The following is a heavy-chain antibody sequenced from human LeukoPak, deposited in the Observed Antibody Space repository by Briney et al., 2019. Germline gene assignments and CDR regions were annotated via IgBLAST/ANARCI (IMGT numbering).Heavy chain of an antibody. Sequence: GGSLRLSCAASGFTVSSRYISWVRQAPGKGLEWVSVIYPSGSTYYADSVKGRFTISRDNSKNTVYLQMNSLRAEDTAVYFCARDLAGSSGDYFDFWGQGTPVTVSS. V-gene: IGHV3-66*01. CDR2: IYPSGST. D-gene: IGHD6-13*01. CDR1: GFTVSSRY. CDR3: ARDLAGSSGDYFDF. J-gene: IGHJ4*02.